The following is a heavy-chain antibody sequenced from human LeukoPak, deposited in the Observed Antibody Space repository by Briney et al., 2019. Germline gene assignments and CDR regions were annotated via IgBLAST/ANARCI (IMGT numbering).Heavy chain of an antibody. CDR2: INTNTGNP. Sequence: ASVKVSCKASGYTFTSYGISWVRQAPGQGLEWMGWINTNTGNPTYAQGFTGRFVFSLDTSVSTAYLQISSLKAEDTAVYYCARGGVVVAATLYYFDYWGQGTLVTVSS. CDR3: ARGGVVVAATLYYFDY. V-gene: IGHV7-4-1*02. J-gene: IGHJ4*02. CDR1: GYTFTSYG. D-gene: IGHD2-15*01.